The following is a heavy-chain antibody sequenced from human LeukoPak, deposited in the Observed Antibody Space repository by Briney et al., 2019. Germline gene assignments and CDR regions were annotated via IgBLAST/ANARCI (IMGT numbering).Heavy chain of an antibody. V-gene: IGHV4-59*01. Sequence: SETLSLTCTVSGGSISSYYWGWIRQPPGKGLEWIGYIYYSGSTTYNPSLKSRVTMSVDTSNSQFSLKLSSVTAADTAVYYCATIINITMIDNYYMDVWGKGTTVTVSS. CDR3: ATIINITMIDNYYMDV. CDR1: GGSISSYY. D-gene: IGHD3-22*01. J-gene: IGHJ6*03. CDR2: IYYSGST.